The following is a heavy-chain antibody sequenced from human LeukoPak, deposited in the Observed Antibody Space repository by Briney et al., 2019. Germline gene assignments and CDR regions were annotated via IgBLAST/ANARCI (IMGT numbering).Heavy chain of an antibody. V-gene: IGHV3-30*02. Sequence: GGSLRLSCAASGFTFSSYGMHWVRQPAGKGREWVAFIRYVGSHKYYADSVKGRFTIPRHNPKHTLYLQMNSVMTPDTGVYFCAKVAMSYGYYFDFWGQGTLVTVSS. J-gene: IGHJ4*02. CDR1: GFTFSSYG. D-gene: IGHD4-17*01. CDR2: IRYVGSHK. CDR3: AKVAMSYGYYFDF.